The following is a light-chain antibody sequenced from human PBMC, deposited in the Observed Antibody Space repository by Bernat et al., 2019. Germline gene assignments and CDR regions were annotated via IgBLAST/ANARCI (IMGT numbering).Light chain of an antibody. CDR1: SLRSAY. J-gene: IGLJ3*02. CDR3: NSRDSNSHHPWV. V-gene: IGLV3-19*01. Sequence: SSELTQGPTVSVALGQTVRITCQGDSLRSAYASWYQQKPGQAPVLVIYGENDRHSGIPDRFSGSKSEDTASLTITGAQAEDEAVYYCNSRDSNSHHPWVFGGGTKLTV. CDR2: GEN.